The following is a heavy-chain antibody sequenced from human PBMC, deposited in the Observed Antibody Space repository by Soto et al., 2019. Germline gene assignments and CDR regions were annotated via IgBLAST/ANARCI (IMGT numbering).Heavy chain of an antibody. CDR1: GGSISSYY. CDR3: ARDPGRSSGWYKYAFDI. Sequence: LSLTCTVSGGSISSYYWSWIRQPPGKGLEWIGYIYYSGSTNYNPSHKSRVTISVDTSKNQFSLKLSSVTAADTAVYYCARDPGRSSGWYKYAFDIWGQGTMVTVSS. V-gene: IGHV4-59*01. J-gene: IGHJ3*02. CDR2: IYYSGST. D-gene: IGHD6-19*01.